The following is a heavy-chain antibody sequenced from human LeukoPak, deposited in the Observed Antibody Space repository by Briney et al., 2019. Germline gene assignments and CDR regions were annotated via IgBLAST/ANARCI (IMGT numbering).Heavy chain of an antibody. CDR1: ALTFSSSA. CDR3: TKAVGEWVVEFDY. V-gene: IGHV3-23*01. CDR2: ISGSGGST. J-gene: IGHJ4*02. D-gene: IGHD3-16*01. Sequence: GGSLRLSCAVYALTFSSSAISSVRQAPREGLEWVSAISGSGGSTYDADSVDCRFPISRQNSKNTLYRQMNSLRPEHTVVYDRTKAVGEWVVEFDYWGQGTLVTVSS.